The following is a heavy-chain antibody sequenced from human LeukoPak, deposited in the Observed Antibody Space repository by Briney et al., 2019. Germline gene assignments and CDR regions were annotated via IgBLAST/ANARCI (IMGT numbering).Heavy chain of an antibody. D-gene: IGHD4-11*01. J-gene: IGHJ4*02. CDR2: IWTDGTNR. V-gene: IGHV3-33*06. CDR1: AFSCNHYA. CDR3: AKDAQRGFDYSNSLEY. Sequence: GGSLRISGVATAFSCNHYAMHWVRQAPGKVMESVAVIWTDGTNRDYADSVRGRFTISRDYSGNSVYLQMNSLRPEDTGVYYCAKDAQRGFDYSNSLEYWGQGTAVTVST.